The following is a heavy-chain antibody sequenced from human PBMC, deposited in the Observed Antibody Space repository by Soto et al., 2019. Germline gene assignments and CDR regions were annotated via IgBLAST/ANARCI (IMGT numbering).Heavy chain of an antibody. J-gene: IGHJ4*02. D-gene: IGHD5-18*01. CDR1: GFTFSSYS. V-gene: IGHV3-48*01. CDR2: ISSSSNTI. CDR3: ARGGYRNFDY. Sequence: EVQLVESGGGLVQPGGPLRLSCAASGFTFSSYSMNWVRQAPGKGLEWISYISSSSNTIYYADSMKGRFTISRDNARNSLYLQMNGLRAEDTAVYYCARGGYRNFDYWGQGTLVTVSS.